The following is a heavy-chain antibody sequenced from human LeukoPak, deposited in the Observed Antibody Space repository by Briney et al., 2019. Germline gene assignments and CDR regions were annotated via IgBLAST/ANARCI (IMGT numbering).Heavy chain of an antibody. V-gene: IGHV4-34*01. CDR2: INHSGST. CDR1: GGSFSGYY. CDR3: ARGITMVRGVPYYYYYYMDV. Sequence: PSETLSLTCAVYGGSFSGYYWSWIRQPPGKGLEWIGEINHSGSTNYNPSLKSRVTISVDTSKNQFSLKLSSVTAADTAVYYCARGITMVRGVPYYYYYYMDVWGKGTTVTISS. J-gene: IGHJ6*03. D-gene: IGHD3-10*01.